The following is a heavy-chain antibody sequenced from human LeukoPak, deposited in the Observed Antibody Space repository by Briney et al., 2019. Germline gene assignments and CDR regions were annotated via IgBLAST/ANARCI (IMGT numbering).Heavy chain of an antibody. J-gene: IGHJ4*02. CDR3: ASRETKTDY. D-gene: IGHD1-26*01. CDR2: ISGDGGST. V-gene: IGHV3-43*02. CDR1: GFTFYDYA. Sequence: PGGSLRRSCAASGFTFYDYAMHRVRQAPGQGLEWVSLISGDGGSTYYADSVKGRFTISRDNSKNSLYLQMNSLRTEDTALYYCASRETKTDYWGQGTLVTVSS.